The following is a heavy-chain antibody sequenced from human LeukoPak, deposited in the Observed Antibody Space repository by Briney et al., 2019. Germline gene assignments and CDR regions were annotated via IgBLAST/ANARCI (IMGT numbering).Heavy chain of an antibody. CDR2: IYYSGST. CDR1: GGSISSYY. D-gene: IGHD2-2*01. CDR3: ARGGYCSSTSCYVHPSLHNWFDP. J-gene: IGHJ5*02. Sequence: PSETLSLTCTVSGGSISSYYWSWIRQPPGKGLEWIGYIYYSGSTNYNPSLKSRVTISVDTSKNQFSLKLSSVTAADTAVYYCARGGYCSSTSCYVHPSLHNWFDPWGQGTLVTVSS. V-gene: IGHV4-59*12.